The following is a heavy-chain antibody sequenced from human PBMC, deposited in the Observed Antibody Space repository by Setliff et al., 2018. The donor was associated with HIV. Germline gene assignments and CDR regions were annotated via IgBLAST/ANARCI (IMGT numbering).Heavy chain of an antibody. V-gene: IGHV3-43*02. CDR3: AKVGGDGRFYQYHLDT. D-gene: IGHD1-26*01. CDR1: GFRFQDYA. Sequence: HPGGSLRLSCAASGFRFQDYAMHWVRQAPGKGLEWVSLITWDTTRVYYAHSVRGRFRVSRDNRRNSLFLQMDSLTFEDTAVYYCAKVGGDGRFYQYHLDTWGRGTTVTVSS. J-gene: IGHJ6*02. CDR2: ITWDTTRV.